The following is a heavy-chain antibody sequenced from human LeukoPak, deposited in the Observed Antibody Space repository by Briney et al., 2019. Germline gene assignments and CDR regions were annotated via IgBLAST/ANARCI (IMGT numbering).Heavy chain of an antibody. CDR1: GFTFSSYV. CDR2: ISGSGGST. CDR3: AKSSFCSGGSCYRFDY. J-gene: IGHJ4*02. D-gene: IGHD2-15*01. V-gene: IGHV3-23*01. Sequence: GGSLRLSCAASGFTFSSYVMSWVRQAPGKGLEWVSVISGSGGSTYYADSVKGRFTISRDNSKNTLYLQMNSPRAEDTAVYYCAKSSFCSGGSCYRFDYWGQGSLVTVSS.